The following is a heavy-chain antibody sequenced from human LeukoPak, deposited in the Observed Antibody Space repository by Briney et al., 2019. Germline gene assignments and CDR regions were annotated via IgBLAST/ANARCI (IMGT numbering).Heavy chain of an antibody. CDR2: IYYSGST. J-gene: IGHJ5*02. D-gene: IGHD2-2*01. CDR1: GGSISSSSYY. CDR3: ARVLELLSMTYNWFDP. Sequence: SETLSLTCTVSGGSISSSSYYWGWIRQPPGKGLEWIGSIYYSGSTYYNPSLKSRVTISVDTSKNQFSLKLSSVTAADTAVYYCARVLELLSMTYNWFDPWGQGTLVTVSS. V-gene: IGHV4-39*07.